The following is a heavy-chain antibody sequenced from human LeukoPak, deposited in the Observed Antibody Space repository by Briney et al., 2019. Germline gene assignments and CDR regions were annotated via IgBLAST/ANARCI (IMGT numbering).Heavy chain of an antibody. D-gene: IGHD5-24*01. CDR1: GYSFTSYW. CDR3: ARRVWVGYNGAYYVDY. CDR2: IYPGDSDP. V-gene: IGHV5-51*01. Sequence: GESLKISCKGSGYSFTSYWIGWVRQMPGKGLEWMGIIYPGDSDPRYSPSFQGQVTISADKSIGTAYLQWGGLNATATARYYCARRVWVGYNGAYYVDYWGQGTLVTVSS. J-gene: IGHJ4*02.